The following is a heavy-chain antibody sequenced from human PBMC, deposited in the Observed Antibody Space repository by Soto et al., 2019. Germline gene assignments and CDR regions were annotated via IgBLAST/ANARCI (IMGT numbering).Heavy chain of an antibody. CDR1: GYTFTGYY. V-gene: IGHV1-2*02. CDR3: ARVGMIHNWFDP. D-gene: IGHD3-22*01. J-gene: IGHJ5*02. Sequence: ASVKVSCKASGYTFTGYYMHWVRQAPGQGLEWMGWINPNSGNTNYAQKFQGRVTMTTDTSTSTAYMEPRSLRSDDTAVYYCARVGMIHNWFDPWGQGTLVTVSS. CDR2: INPNSGNT.